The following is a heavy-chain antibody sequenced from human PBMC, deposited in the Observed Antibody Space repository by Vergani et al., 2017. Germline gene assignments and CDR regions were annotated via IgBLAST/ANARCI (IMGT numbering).Heavy chain of an antibody. CDR2: IYYSGST. V-gene: IGHV4-59*01. J-gene: IGHJ4*02. CDR1: GGSISSYY. D-gene: IGHD3-3*01. CDR3: ASDFWSGYPPYQFDY. Sequence: QVQLQESGPGLVKPSETLSLTCTVSGGSISSYYWSWIRQPPGKGLEWIGYIYYSGSTNYNPSLKSRVTISVDTSKNQFSLKLSSVTAADTAVYYCASDFWSGYPPYQFDYWGQGTLVTVSS.